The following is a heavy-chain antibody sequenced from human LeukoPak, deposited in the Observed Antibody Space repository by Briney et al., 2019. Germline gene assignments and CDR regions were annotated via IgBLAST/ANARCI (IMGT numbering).Heavy chain of an antibody. D-gene: IGHD6-19*01. CDR2: ITGSGGST. Sequence: GGSLRLSCAASGFIFSSYVMSWVRQAPGKGLEWVSGITGSGGSTYYADSVKGRFTISRDNSKNTSYLQMNSLRAEDTAVYYCAKASPRSGWLGDYWGQGTLVTVSS. J-gene: IGHJ4*02. CDR1: GFIFSSYV. V-gene: IGHV3-23*01. CDR3: AKASPRSGWLGDY.